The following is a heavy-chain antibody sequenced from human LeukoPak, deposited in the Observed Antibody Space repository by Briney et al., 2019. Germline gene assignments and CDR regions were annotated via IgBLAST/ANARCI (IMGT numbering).Heavy chain of an antibody. J-gene: IGHJ4*02. CDR2: FDPEDGET. D-gene: IGHD6-13*01. CDR3: ATSSEQQLAYYFDY. Sequence: GGSLRLSCAASGFTFSSYGMHWVRQAPGKGLEWMGGFDPEDGETIYAQKFQGRVTMTEDTSTDTAYMELSSLRSEDTAVYYCATSSEQQLAYYFDYWGQGTLVTVSS. V-gene: IGHV1-24*01. CDR1: GFTFSSYG.